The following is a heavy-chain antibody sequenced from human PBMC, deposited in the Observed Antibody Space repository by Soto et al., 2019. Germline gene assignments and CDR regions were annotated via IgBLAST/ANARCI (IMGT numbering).Heavy chain of an antibody. CDR2: ISYDGSNK. J-gene: IGHJ6*02. CDR3: AKSLGYCSSTSCWGYYGMDV. CDR1: GFTFSSYG. V-gene: IGHV3-30*18. Sequence: GGSLRLSCAASGFTFSSYGMHWVRQAPGKGLEWVAVISYDGSNKYYAGSVKGRFTISRDNSKNTLYLQMNSLRAEDTAVYYCAKSLGYCSSTSCWGYYGMDVWGQGALVTVSS. D-gene: IGHD2-2*01.